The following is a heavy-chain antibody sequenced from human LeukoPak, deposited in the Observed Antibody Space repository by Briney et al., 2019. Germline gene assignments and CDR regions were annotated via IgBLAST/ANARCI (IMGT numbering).Heavy chain of an antibody. CDR1: GFTFSSYA. CDR3: ARGPRWQLGPIDY. J-gene: IGHJ4*02. Sequence: GGSLRLSCAASGFTFSSYAMHWVRQVPGKGLEWVAVISYDGSNKYYADSVKGRFTISRDNSKNTLYLQMNSLRAEDTAVYYCARGPRWQLGPIDYWGQGTLVTVSS. D-gene: IGHD6-13*01. V-gene: IGHV3-30-3*01. CDR2: ISYDGSNK.